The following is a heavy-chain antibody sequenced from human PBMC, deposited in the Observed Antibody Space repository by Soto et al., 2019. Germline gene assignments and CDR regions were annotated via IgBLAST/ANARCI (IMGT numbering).Heavy chain of an antibody. CDR1: GFTFSSYS. CDR3: ASLGDSGYDDDAFDI. D-gene: IGHD5-12*01. V-gene: IGHV3-21*01. J-gene: IGHJ3*02. CDR2: ISSSSSYI. Sequence: LRLSCAASGFTFSSYSMNWVRQAPGKGLEWVSSISSSSSYIYYADSVKGRFTISRDNAKNSLYLQMNSLRAEDTAVYYCASLGDSGYDDDAFDIWGQGTMVTVSS.